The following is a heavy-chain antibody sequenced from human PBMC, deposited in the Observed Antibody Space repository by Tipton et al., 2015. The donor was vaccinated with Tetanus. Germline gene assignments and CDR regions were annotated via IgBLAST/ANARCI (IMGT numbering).Heavy chain of an antibody. D-gene: IGHD6-19*01. V-gene: IGHV3-7*01. CDR1: GFTFSSYW. CDR3: ARERGTSGWGF. CDR2: IKHDETEE. Sequence: SLRLSCAASGFTFSSYWMSWARQAPGKGLEWVANIKHDETEEYYVDSVRGRFNISRDNAKRSLYLQMDSLRAEDTAVYYCARERGTSGWGFWGQGTLVSVSS. J-gene: IGHJ4*02.